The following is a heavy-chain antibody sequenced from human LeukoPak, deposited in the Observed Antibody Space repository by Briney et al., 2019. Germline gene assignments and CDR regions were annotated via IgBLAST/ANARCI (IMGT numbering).Heavy chain of an antibody. CDR3: AKDASTVTLHADY. D-gene: IGHD4-17*01. Sequence: GRSLRLSCAASGFTFSSFGMHWVRQAPGKGLEWVAVLSYDGSNSYYADSVKGRFTISRDNSKNTLYLQMNSLRAEDTALYYCAKDASTVTLHADYWGQGTLVTVSS. J-gene: IGHJ4*02. V-gene: IGHV3-30*18. CDR1: GFTFSSFG. CDR2: LSYDGSNS.